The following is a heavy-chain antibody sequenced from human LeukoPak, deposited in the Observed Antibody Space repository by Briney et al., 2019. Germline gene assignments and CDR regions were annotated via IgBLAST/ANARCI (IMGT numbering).Heavy chain of an antibody. Sequence: PGGSLRLSCAASGFTFGSYAMSWVRQAPGKGLEWVSSISSSSSYIYYADSVKGRFTISRDNAKNSLYLQMNSLRAEDTAVYYCARDWPTIAAAGTIPEYFQQWGQGTLVTVSS. CDR3: ARDWPTIAAAGTIPEYFQQ. V-gene: IGHV3-21*01. D-gene: IGHD6-13*01. CDR1: GFTFGSYA. CDR2: ISSSSSYI. J-gene: IGHJ1*01.